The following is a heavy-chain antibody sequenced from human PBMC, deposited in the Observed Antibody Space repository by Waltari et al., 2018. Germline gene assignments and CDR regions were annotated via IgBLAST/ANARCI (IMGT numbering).Heavy chain of an antibody. CDR1: GGSISSYY. CDR3: AGSSNFGIYGLDV. D-gene: IGHD3-3*01. J-gene: IGHJ6*02. V-gene: IGHV4-4*07. CDR2: IYASGST. Sequence: QVQLQESGPGLVKPSETLSLICNVSGGSISSYYWNWIRQPAGKGLEWIGRIYASGSTSYNPSPESRISMSVDTSKNHFSLKLSSVTAADTGVYYCAGSSNFGIYGLDVWGQGTTVVVSS.